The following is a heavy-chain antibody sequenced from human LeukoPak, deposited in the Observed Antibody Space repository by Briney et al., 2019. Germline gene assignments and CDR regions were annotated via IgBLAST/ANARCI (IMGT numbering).Heavy chain of an antibody. CDR2: IGTTGET. CDR1: GFTFSSYA. V-gene: IGHV3-13*01. J-gene: IGHJ4*02. CDR3: ARGRGAYFDY. Sequence: GGSLRLSCAASGFTFSSYAMSWVRQAPGKGLEWVSVIGTTGETYYPGSVKGRFTISRENAKNSLYLQMNSLRAGDTAVYCCARGRGAYFDYWGQGTLVTVSS.